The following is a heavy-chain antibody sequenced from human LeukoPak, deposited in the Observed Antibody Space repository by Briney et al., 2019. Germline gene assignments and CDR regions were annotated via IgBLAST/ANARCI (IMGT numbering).Heavy chain of an antibody. J-gene: IGHJ4*02. CDR1: GYTFTSNY. CDR3: ASYDGSGSYFGY. V-gene: IGHV1-46*01. Sequence: ASVKVSCKAFGYTFTSNYMHWVRQAPGQGPEWMGVISPSGGSTTYAQKFQGRVTLTRDMSTSTAYMELSSLRSEDTAVYYCASYDGSGSYFGYWGQGTLVTVSS. D-gene: IGHD3-10*01. CDR2: ISPSGGST.